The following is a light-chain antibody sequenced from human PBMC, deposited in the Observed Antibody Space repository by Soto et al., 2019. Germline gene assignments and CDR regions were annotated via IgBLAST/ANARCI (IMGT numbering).Light chain of an antibody. CDR3: ETWDSNTRNWV. CDR2: LEGSGSY. V-gene: IGLV4-60*02. CDR1: SGHSSYI. Sequence: QLVLTQSSSASASLGSSVKLTCTLSSGHSSYIIAWHQQQPGKAPRYLMKLEGSGSYNKGSGVPDRFSGSSSGADRYLTISNLQFEDEADYYCETWDSNTRNWVFGGGTQLTVL. J-gene: IGLJ3*02.